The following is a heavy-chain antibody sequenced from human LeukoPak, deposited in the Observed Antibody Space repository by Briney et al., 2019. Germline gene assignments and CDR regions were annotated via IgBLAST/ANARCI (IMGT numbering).Heavy chain of an antibody. CDR1: GGTFSSYA. D-gene: IGHD2-2*01. V-gene: IGHV1-69*05. CDR3: ARDGIVVVPAGNYYYYMDV. Sequence: GASVKVSCKASGGTFSSYAISWVRQAPGQGLEWMGGIIPIFGTANYAQKFQGRVTITTDESTSTAYMELSSLRSEDTAVYYCARDGIVVVPAGNYYYYMDVWGKGTTVTVSS. J-gene: IGHJ6*03. CDR2: IIPIFGTA.